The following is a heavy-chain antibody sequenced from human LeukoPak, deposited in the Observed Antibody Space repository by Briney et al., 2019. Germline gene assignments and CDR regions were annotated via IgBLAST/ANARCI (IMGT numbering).Heavy chain of an antibody. CDR1: GGSISSGSYY. CDR3: ARDLGTSCYKGRDWFDP. V-gene: IGHV4-61*02. Sequence: SQTLSLTCTVSGGSISSGSYYWSWIRQPAGKGLEWIGRIYTSGSTNYNPSLKSRVTISVDTSKNQFSLKLSSVTAADTAVYYCARDLGTSCYKGRDWFDPWGQGTLVTVSS. CDR2: IYTSGST. D-gene: IGHD2-2*02. J-gene: IGHJ5*02.